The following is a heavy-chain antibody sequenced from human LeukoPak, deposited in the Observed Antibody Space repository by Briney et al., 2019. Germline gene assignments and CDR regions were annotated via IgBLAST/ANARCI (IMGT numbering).Heavy chain of an antibody. V-gene: IGHV4-59*08. CDR1: GGSISSDY. J-gene: IGHJ5*02. CDR2: IYYRGST. D-gene: IGHD6-13*01. CDR3: ARPKAAAVWFDP. Sequence: SETLSLTCTVSGGSISSDYWSWIRQPPGKGLEWIGYIYYRGSTYYNPSLKSRVTISVDTSKNQFSLKLSSVTAADTAVYYCARPKAAAVWFDPWGQGTLVTVSS.